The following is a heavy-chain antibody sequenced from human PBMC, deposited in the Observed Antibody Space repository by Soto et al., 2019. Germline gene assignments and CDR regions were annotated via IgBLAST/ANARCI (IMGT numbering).Heavy chain of an antibody. D-gene: IGHD3-22*01. J-gene: IGHJ4*02. CDR2: ISYDGSDK. V-gene: IGHV3-30-3*01. CDR1: GFTFSSYA. Sequence: PGGSLRLSCAASGFTFSSYAMHWVRQAPGTGLEWVALISYDGSDKDYADSVKGRFTTSRDNSRNTLFLQMNSLRAEDTAVYYCARDYYKYYDSSGYYRSPAYWGQGTLVTVSS. CDR3: ARDYYKYYDSSGYYRSPAY.